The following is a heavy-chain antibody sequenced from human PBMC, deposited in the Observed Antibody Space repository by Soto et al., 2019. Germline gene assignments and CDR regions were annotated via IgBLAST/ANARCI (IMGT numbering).Heavy chain of an antibody. CDR2: ISAYNGNT. CDR3: ARGSYYYDSSGDATMAY. D-gene: IGHD3-22*01. CDR1: GYTFTSYG. V-gene: IGHV1-18*01. J-gene: IGHJ4*02. Sequence: ASVKVSCKASGYTFTSYGISWARQAPGQGLEWMGWISAYNGNTNYAQKLQGRVTMTTDTSTSTAYMELRSLRSDDTAVYYCARGSYYYDSSGDATMAYWGQGTLVTVAS.